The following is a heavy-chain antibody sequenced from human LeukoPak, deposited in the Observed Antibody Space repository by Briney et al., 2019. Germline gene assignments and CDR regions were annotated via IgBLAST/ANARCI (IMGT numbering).Heavy chain of an antibody. CDR2: ISYDGSNK. V-gene: IGHV3-30-3*01. Sequence: PGGSLRLSCAASGFTFSSYAMHWGRQAPGKGLEWVAVISYDGSNKYYADSVKGRFTISRDNSKNTLYLQMNSLRAEDTAVYYCARDQSRRSGKYFDYWGQGTLVTVSS. J-gene: IGHJ4*02. CDR1: GFTFSSYA. CDR3: ARDQSRRSGKYFDY. D-gene: IGHD3-10*01.